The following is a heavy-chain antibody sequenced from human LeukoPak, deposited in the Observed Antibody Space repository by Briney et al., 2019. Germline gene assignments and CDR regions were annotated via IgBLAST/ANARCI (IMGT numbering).Heavy chain of an antibody. CDR2: ISYDGSNK. V-gene: IGHV3-30*18. CDR3: ANAVGRDAFDI. Sequence: PGGSLRLSCAASGFTFNSYGMHWVRQAPGKGLEWVAVISYDGSNKYYADSVKGRFTISRDNSKNTLYLQMNSLRAEDTAVYYCANAVGRDAFDIWGQGTMVTVSS. CDR1: GFTFNSYG. J-gene: IGHJ3*02. D-gene: IGHD3-10*01.